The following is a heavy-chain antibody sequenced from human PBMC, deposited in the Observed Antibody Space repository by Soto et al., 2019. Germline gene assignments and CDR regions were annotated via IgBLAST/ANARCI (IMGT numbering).Heavy chain of an antibody. V-gene: IGHV3-23*01. CDR3: AKDPGTVYYYGSGSYYNVNFDY. CDR1: GFTFSSYA. J-gene: IGHJ4*02. Sequence: PGGSLRLSCAASGFTFSSYAMSWVRQAPGKGLEWVSAISGSGGSTYYADSVKGRFTISRDNSKNTLYLQMNSLRAEDTAVYYCAKDPGTVYYYGSGSYYNVNFDYWGQGALVTVSS. CDR2: ISGSGGST. D-gene: IGHD3-10*01.